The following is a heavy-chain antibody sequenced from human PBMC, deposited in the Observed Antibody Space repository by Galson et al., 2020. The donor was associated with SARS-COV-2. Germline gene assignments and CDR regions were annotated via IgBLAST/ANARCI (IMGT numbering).Heavy chain of an antibody. Sequence: ASVKVSCKVSGYTLTELSMHWVRQAPGKGLEWMGGFDPEDGETIYAQKFQGRVTMTEDTSTDTAYMELSSLRYEDTAVYYCATGPQSHGDPANLFDPWCQGTLVTVSS. CDR3: ATGPQSHGDPANLFDP. D-gene: IGHD4-17*01. CDR2: FDPEDGET. J-gene: IGHJ5*02. CDR1: GYTLTELS. V-gene: IGHV1-24*01.